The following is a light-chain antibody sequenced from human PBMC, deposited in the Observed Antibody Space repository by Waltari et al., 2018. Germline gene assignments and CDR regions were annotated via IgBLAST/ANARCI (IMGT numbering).Light chain of an antibody. V-gene: IGLV2-23*02. CDR2: YVT. CDR3: CSYSTSGSWM. CDR1: SSNIGDYNL. J-gene: IGLJ3*02. Sequence: QSALTQPASVSGSPGQSITIPSTGTSSNIGDYNLVSWFQHPPGKVPQLVMFYVTKRPSGISDRFSGSKSGNTASLTISTLQADDEADYYCCSYSTSGSWMFGGGTKVTVL.